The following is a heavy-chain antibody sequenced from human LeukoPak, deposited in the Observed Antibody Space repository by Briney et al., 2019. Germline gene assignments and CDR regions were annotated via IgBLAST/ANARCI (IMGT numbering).Heavy chain of an antibody. CDR3: ARVGRRGYYYYYYMDV. CDR2: INHSGST. Sequence: PSETLSLTCAVYGGSFSGYYWSWIRQPPGKGLEWIGEINHSGSTNYNPSLKSRVTISVDTSKNQFSLKLSSVTAADTAVYYSARVGRRGYYYYYYMDVWGKGTTVTVSS. CDR1: GGSFSGYY. V-gene: IGHV4-34*01. J-gene: IGHJ6*03. D-gene: IGHD6-25*01.